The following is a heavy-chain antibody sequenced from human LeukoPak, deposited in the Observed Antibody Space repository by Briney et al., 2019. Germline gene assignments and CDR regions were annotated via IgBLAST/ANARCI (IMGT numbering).Heavy chain of an antibody. J-gene: IGHJ4*02. CDR3: ARDVGDGYNTLDY. Sequence: SETLSLTCTVSGGSISSSSYYWGWIRQPPGKGLEWIGSIYYSGSTYYNPSLKSRVTISVDTSKNQFSLKLSSVTAADTAVYYCARDVGDGYNTLDYWGQGTLVTVSS. CDR1: GGSISSSSYY. D-gene: IGHD5-24*01. CDR2: IYYSGST. V-gene: IGHV4-39*02.